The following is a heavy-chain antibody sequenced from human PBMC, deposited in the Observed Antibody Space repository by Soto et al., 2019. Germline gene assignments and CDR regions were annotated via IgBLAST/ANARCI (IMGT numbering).Heavy chain of an antibody. V-gene: IGHV4-59*08. D-gene: IGHD5-12*01. Sequence: ASETLSLTCTVSGGSISSYYWSWIRQPPGKGLEWIGYIYYSGSTNYNPSLKSRVTISVDTSKNQFSLKLSSVTAADTAVYYCASQAEGRDGYNGTDYWGQGTLVTVSS. CDR1: GGSISSYY. J-gene: IGHJ4*02. CDR2: IYYSGST. CDR3: ASQAEGRDGYNGTDY.